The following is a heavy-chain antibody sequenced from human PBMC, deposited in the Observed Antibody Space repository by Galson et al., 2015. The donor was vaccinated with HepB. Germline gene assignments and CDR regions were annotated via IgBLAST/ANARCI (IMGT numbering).Heavy chain of an antibody. D-gene: IGHD6-13*01. CDR3: ARAAAGTYYYGMDV. CDR2: IYSGGSA. J-gene: IGHJ6*02. Sequence: SLRLSCAASGFTVSSNYISWVRQAPGKGLEWVSVIYSGGSAYYADSVKGRFTISRHNSKNTLYLQMNSLRAEDTAVYYCARAAAGTYYYGMDVWGQGTTVTVSS. V-gene: IGHV3-53*04. CDR1: GFTVSSNY.